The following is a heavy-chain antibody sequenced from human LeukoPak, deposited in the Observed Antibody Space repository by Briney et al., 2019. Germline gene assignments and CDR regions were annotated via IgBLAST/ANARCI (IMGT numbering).Heavy chain of an antibody. D-gene: IGHD4-17*01. CDR3: ARGGGYYGDPEYYYYMDV. CDR1: GYTFTSYY. V-gene: IGHV1-46*01. J-gene: IGHJ6*03. CDR2: INPSGGST. Sequence: PGASVKVSCKASGYTFTSYYMHWVRQAPGQGLEWMGIINPSGGSTSYAQKFQGRVTMTRDTSTSTVYMELSSLRSEDTAVYYCARGGGYYGDPEYYYYMDVWAKGPRSPSP.